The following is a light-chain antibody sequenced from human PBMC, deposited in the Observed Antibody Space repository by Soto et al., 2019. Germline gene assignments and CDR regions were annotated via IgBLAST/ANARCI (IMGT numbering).Light chain of an antibody. J-gene: IGKJ5*01. Sequence: DIQMTQSPSSLSASVGDRVTITCRASQSISSYLNWYQQKPGKAPKLLIYAASSLQSGVPSRFSGSGSGTDFTLTISILQTEDFATYYCQQSYSTPPITFGQGTRLEIK. CDR3: QQSYSTPPIT. V-gene: IGKV1-39*01. CDR1: QSISSY. CDR2: AAS.